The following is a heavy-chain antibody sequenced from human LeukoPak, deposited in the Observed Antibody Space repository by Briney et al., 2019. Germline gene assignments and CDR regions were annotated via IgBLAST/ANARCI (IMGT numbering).Heavy chain of an antibody. CDR3: ARDSSGWPTSQGAFDI. CDR1: GGSISSYY. V-gene: IGHV4-59*01. J-gene: IGHJ3*02. CDR2: IYYSGST. Sequence: SETLSLTCTDPGGSISSYYWCWIRQPPGKGLEWVGHIYYSGSTNYNPSLMSRVTISVDTSKTQFSPKLSSVTAADTAVYYCARDSSGWPTSQGAFDIWGQGTMVTVSS. D-gene: IGHD6-19*01.